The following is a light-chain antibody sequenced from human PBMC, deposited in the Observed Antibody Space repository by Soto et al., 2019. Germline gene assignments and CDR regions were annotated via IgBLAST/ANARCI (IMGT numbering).Light chain of an antibody. Sequence: QSALTQPRSVSGSPGQSVTISCTGTSSDVGGYNYVSWYQQHPGKAPKLMIYDVSKRPSGVPDRFSGSKSGNTASLTDSGLQSEYEADYYCCSYAGSYTLVFGGGTKLTVL. V-gene: IGLV2-11*01. CDR1: SSDVGGYNY. CDR3: CSYAGSYTLV. J-gene: IGLJ2*01. CDR2: DVS.